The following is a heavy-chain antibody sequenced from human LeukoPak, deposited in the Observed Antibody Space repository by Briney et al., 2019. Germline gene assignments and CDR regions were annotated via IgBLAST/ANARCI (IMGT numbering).Heavy chain of an antibody. CDR2: IRGSGDST. CDR3: AKGLGDFGRTGAFDI. CDR1: GFTFNDYA. J-gene: IGHJ3*02. D-gene: IGHD2-21*02. Sequence: GGSLRLSCAASGFTFNDYAMSWFRQAPGKGLEWVSAIRGSGDSTYYADSVKGRFTISRDNSKNTLYLQMNSLRAEDTAVYYCAKGLGDFGRTGAFDIWGQGTMVTVSS. V-gene: IGHV3-23*01.